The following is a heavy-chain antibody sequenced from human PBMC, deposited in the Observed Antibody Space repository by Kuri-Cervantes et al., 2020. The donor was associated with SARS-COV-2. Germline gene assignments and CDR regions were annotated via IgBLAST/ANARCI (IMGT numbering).Heavy chain of an antibody. CDR3: AKARKGDLRPTVFDY. Sequence: GGSLRLSCAASGFTFDDYAMHWVRQAPGKGLEWVSGISWNSGSIGYADSVKGRFTISRDNAKNSLYLQINSLRAEDMALYYCAKARKGDLRPTVFDYWGQGTLVTVSS. CDR2: ISWNSGSI. J-gene: IGHJ4*02. D-gene: IGHD3-3*01. V-gene: IGHV3-9*03. CDR1: GFTFDDYA.